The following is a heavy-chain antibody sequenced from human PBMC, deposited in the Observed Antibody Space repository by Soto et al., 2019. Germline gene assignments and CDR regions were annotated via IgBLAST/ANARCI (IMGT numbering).Heavy chain of an antibody. J-gene: IGHJ5*02. D-gene: IGHD3-16*01. V-gene: IGHV4-31*03. CDR3: ARDPGGNKWFDP. Sequence: SETLSLTCTVSGGPISSGCYYWNWIRQHPGKGLEWIGYIFYSGSTYYNPSLKSRVTISVDMSKNQFSLRLSSVTAADTAVYYCARDPGGNKWFDPWGQGTLLTVCS. CDR1: GGPISSGCYY. CDR2: IFYSGST.